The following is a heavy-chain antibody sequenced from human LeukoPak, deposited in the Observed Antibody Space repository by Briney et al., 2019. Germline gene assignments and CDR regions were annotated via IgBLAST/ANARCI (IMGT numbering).Heavy chain of an antibody. D-gene: IGHD1-26*01. Sequence: GGSLRLSCAASGFIFSSYAMSWVRQAPGKGLEWVSAVSGSGGSTYYADSVKGRFTISRDNSKNTLYLQMNSLRAENTAVYYCAKDLIDAWELLRQPRNYFDYWGQGTLVTVSS. CDR1: GFIFSSYA. J-gene: IGHJ4*02. CDR3: AKDLIDAWELLRQPRNYFDY. V-gene: IGHV3-23*01. CDR2: VSGSGGST.